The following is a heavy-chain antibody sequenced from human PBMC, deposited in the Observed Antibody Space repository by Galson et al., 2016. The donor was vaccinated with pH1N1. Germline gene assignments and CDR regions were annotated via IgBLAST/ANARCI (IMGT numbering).Heavy chain of an antibody. CDR2: IIPIFGTA. Sequence: SCKASGGTFSSYTINWVRQAPGQGLGWMGGIIPIFGTANYAQKFQGRVTITTDESASTVYMEVSSLRSEDTAVYYCATAVTWYFDYWGQGTVVTVFS. J-gene: IGHJ4*02. CDR3: ATAVTWYFDY. D-gene: IGHD4-17*01. CDR1: GGTFSSYT. V-gene: IGHV1-69*05.